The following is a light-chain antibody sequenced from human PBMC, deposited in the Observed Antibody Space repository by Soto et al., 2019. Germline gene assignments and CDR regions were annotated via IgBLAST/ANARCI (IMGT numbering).Light chain of an antibody. Sequence: QSALTQPPSASGSPGQSVTISCTGTSSDVGGYNYVSWYQQHPGEAPKLLIHEVSKRPSGVTDRFSGSKSGNTASLTVSGLQPEDEADYYCSSYAGRTLYVFGTGTKLTVL. CDR3: SSYAGRTLYV. CDR2: EVS. V-gene: IGLV2-8*01. CDR1: SSDVGGYNY. J-gene: IGLJ1*01.